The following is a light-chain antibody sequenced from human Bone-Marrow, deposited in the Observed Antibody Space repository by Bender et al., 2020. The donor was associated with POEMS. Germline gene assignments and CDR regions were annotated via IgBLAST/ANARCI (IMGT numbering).Light chain of an antibody. CDR1: SSDIGFSGL. Sequence: QSALTQPASVSGSPGQSITISCTGTSSDIGFSGLVSWYQHHPGKAPKLMIYEVSNRPSGVSDRFSGSQSGNTASLTISGLQAEDEADYYCCSYAGSSTWVFGGGTKVTVL. V-gene: IGLV2-23*02. CDR3: CSYAGSSTWV. CDR2: EVS. J-gene: IGLJ3*02.